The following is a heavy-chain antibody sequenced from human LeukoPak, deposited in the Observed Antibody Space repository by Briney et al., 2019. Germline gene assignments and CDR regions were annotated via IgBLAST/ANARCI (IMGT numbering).Heavy chain of an antibody. CDR2: ISWNSGSI. J-gene: IGHJ4*02. CDR1: GFTFDYYA. CDR3: AKDRTYYHDSSGYSYDY. Sequence: PGRSLRLSCAASGFTFDYYAMHWVRQAPGKGLEWISGISWNSGSIGYADSVKGRFTISRDNAKNSLYLQMNSLRAEDTALYYCAKDRTYYHDSSGYSYDYWGQGILVTVSS. V-gene: IGHV3-9*01. D-gene: IGHD3-22*01.